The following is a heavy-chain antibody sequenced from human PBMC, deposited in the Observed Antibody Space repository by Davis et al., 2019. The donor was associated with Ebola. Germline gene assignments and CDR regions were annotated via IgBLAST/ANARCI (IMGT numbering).Heavy chain of an antibody. Sequence: SVKVSCKASGGTFSSYAISWVRQAPGQGLEWMGGIIPIFGTANYAQKLQGRVTMTTDTSTSTAYMELRSLRSEDTAVYYCASEGVRAVAEIGANDYWGQGTLVTVSS. D-gene: IGHD6-19*01. CDR2: IIPIFGTA. CDR1: GGTFSSYA. V-gene: IGHV1-69*05. CDR3: ASEGVRAVAEIGANDY. J-gene: IGHJ4*02.